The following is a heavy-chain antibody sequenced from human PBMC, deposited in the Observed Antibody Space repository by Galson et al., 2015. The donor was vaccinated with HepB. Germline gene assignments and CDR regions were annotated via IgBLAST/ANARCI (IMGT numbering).Heavy chain of an antibody. J-gene: IGHJ1*01. Sequence: SVKVSCKASGYTFTDYFLHWVRQAPGQGLEWMGRINPNSGGTNYAQKFQGRVTMTRDTSISTVYMELRRLRSDDTAVYYCARVGGYCGGDCYSLIARRADHFQHWGQGTLVTVSS. CDR1: GYTFTDYF. CDR3: ARVGGYCGGDCYSLIARRADHFQH. CDR2: INPNSGGT. V-gene: IGHV1-2*06. D-gene: IGHD2-21*02.